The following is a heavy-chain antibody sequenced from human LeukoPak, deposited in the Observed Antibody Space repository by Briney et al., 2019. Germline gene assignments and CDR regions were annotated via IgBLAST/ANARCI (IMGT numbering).Heavy chain of an antibody. Sequence: GGSLRLSCAASGFTFSSTWMSWVRQAPGKGLEWVGGIKRNSDSGTTAYAAPGSGRFTISRDDSKNTLYLQMNSLKTEDTAVYDCVKGVGRTDHVYWGGGTLVTVSS. V-gene: IGHV3-15*01. CDR2: IKRNSDSGTT. D-gene: IGHD3-10*01. CDR3: VKGVGRTDHVY. CDR1: GFTFSSTW. J-gene: IGHJ4*02.